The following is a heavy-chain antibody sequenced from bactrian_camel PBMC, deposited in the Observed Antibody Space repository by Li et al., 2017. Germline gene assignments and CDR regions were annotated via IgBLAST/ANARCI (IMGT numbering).Heavy chain of an antibody. J-gene: IGHJ6*01. CDR1: DTYTYYC. V-gene: IGHV3S63*01. CDR3: AAAKDVRSWYRAMSAGFDY. CDR2: MSTSGGGT. D-gene: IGHD6*01. Sequence: QVQLVESGGGSVQAGGSLRLSCAAADTYTYYCLGWFRQTPGKEREGVAGMSTSGGGTYYADSVKGRFTISRDNDRNTVYLEMSILKPEDTAVYYCAAAKDVRSWYRAMSAGFDYWGQGTQVTVS.